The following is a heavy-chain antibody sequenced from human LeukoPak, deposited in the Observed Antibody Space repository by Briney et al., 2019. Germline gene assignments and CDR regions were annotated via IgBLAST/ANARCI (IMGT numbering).Heavy chain of an antibody. CDR3: ATDYSNFYGMDV. D-gene: IGHD4-11*01. Sequence: KPSETLSLTYTVSGGSVNSGSYFWSWFRQPPGKRLEWIGYIQNSATTNYNPSLESRVAIFVDSSKDQFSLRVTSVTAADTAVYYCATDYSNFYGMDVWGQGTTVTVSS. V-gene: IGHV4-61*01. J-gene: IGHJ6*02. CDR1: GGSVNSGSYF. CDR2: IQNSATT.